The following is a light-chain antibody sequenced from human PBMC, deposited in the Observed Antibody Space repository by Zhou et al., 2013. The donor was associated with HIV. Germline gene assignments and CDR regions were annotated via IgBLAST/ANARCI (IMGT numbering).Light chain of an antibody. J-gene: IGKJ1*01. CDR2: GAS. CDR3: QQYNNWPPWT. CDR1: QFVSSRY. V-gene: IGKV3-20*01. Sequence: EIVLTQSPGTLSLSPGERATLSCRASQFVSSRYLAWYQQKPGQAPRLLIYGASSRAPGIPDRFSGSGSGTDFTLTISRLEPEDFAVYYCQQYNNWPPWTFGQGTKVEIK.